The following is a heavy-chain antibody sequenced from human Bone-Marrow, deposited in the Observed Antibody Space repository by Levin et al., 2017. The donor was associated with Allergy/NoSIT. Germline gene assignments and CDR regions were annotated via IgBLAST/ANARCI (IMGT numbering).Heavy chain of an antibody. CDR1: GFTFDAYW. CDR2: IHLDGSEK. CDR3: ARIYDSSGYYSGVDGTFDV. J-gene: IGHJ3*01. D-gene: IGHD3-22*01. V-gene: IGHV3-7*01. Sequence: GESLKISCAASGFTFDAYWMTWVRQAPGKGLEWVASIHLDGSEKYYVDSVKGRFTISRDNAKNSLHLQMKSLRAEDTAVYYCARIYDSSGYYSGVDGTFDVWGRGTMVTVSA.